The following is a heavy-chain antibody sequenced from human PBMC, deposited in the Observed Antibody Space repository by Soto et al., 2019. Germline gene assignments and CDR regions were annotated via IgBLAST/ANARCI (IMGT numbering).Heavy chain of an antibody. D-gene: IGHD2-21*02. J-gene: IGHJ3*02. Sequence: AETLSLTFNVSGGCVSSYFCSWILQPALKGLEWIGRIYTIGSTNYSPSLKSRVTMSVDTSKNQFSLKLSSVTAAETAVYYCARESTVVTPKNYDIWGQRTMDTVSS. V-gene: IGHV4-4*07. CDR1: GGCVSSYF. CDR2: IYTIGST. CDR3: ARESTVVTPKNYDI.